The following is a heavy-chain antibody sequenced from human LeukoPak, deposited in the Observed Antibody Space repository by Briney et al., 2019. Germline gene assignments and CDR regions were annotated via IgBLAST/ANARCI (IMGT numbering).Heavy chain of an antibody. V-gene: IGHV5-51*01. J-gene: IGHJ3*02. CDR1: GYSFTSYW. D-gene: IGHD4-17*01. CDR3: ARQASTVSQGDAFDI. CDR2: IYPGDSDT. Sequence: GESLKISCKGSGYSFTSYWIGWVRQMPGKGLEWMGIIYPGDSDTRYSPSFQGQVTISADKSISTAYLQWSSLKASDTAMYYCARQASTVSQGDAFDIWGQGTMVTVSS.